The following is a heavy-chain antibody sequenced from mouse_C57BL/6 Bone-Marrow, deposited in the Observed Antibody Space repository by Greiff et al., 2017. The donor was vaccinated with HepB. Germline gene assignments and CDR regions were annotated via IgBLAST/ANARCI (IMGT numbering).Heavy chain of an antibody. Sequence: EVMLVESGGDLVKPGGSLKLSCAASGFTFSSYGMSWVRQTPDKRLEWVATISSGGSYTYYPDSVKGRFTISRENAKNTLYLQMSSLKSEDTAMYYCAPQLAWFAYWGQGTLVTVSA. CDR3: APQLAWFAY. J-gene: IGHJ3*01. CDR2: ISSGGSYT. V-gene: IGHV5-6*02. CDR1: GFTFSSYG. D-gene: IGHD4-1*02.